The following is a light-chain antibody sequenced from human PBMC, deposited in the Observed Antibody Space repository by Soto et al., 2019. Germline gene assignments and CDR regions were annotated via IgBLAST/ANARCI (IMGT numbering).Light chain of an antibody. V-gene: IGKV3-15*01. Sequence: EIVMTQSPATLSVSPGERETLSCGASQNVSSNLAWYQQKPGQAPRLLIYGASTRATGIPARFSGSGSGTEFALTISSLQSEDFAVYYCQQYNNWPPITFGQGTRLEIK. CDR1: QNVSSN. J-gene: IGKJ5*01. CDR3: QQYNNWPPIT. CDR2: GAS.